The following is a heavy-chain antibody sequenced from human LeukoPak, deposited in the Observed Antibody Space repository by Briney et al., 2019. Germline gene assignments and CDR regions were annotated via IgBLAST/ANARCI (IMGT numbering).Heavy chain of an antibody. CDR2: INHSGST. CDR1: GGSFSGYY. D-gene: IGHD2-2*01. V-gene: IGHV4-34*01. CDR3: ARVRYQHYYIDL. J-gene: IGHJ6*03. Sequence: PSETLSLTCAVSGGSFSGYYLSWVRQPPGKGLEWIGEINHSGSTNYNPSLKSRVTISVDTSKNQFSPKLNSLTPADTAVYYCARVRYQHYYIDLWGKGTTVTVSS.